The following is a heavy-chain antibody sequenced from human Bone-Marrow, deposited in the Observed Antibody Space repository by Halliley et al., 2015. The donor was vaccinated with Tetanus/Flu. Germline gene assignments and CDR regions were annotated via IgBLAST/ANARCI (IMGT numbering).Heavy chain of an antibody. D-gene: IGHD3-16*02. Sequence: TLSLICTVSGVSLTSSSYYWGWIRQPPGKGLEWIGSLYYSGSTFYNPSLKSRVTISVDTSKNHLSLNLNSVTAADTAVYYCARHYRHWLFDYWGQGTLVTVSS. CDR2: LYYSGST. J-gene: IGHJ4*02. CDR1: GVSLTSSSYY. V-gene: IGHV4-39*01. CDR3: ARHYRHWLFDY.